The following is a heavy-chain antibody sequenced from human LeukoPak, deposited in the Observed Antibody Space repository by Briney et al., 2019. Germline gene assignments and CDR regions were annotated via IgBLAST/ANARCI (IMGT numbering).Heavy chain of an antibody. CDR2: IKQDGSEK. D-gene: IGHD1-14*01. CDR1: GFTFSTYW. CDR3: AKVRDSYEPESYYYYGMDV. Sequence: GGSLRLSCAASGFTFSTYWMSWVRQAPGKGLEWVANIKQDGSEKKYVDSVKGRFTISRDNSKNTLYLQMNSLRAEDTAVYYCAKVRDSYEPESYYYYGMDVWGQGTTVTVSS. J-gene: IGHJ6*02. V-gene: IGHV3-7*03.